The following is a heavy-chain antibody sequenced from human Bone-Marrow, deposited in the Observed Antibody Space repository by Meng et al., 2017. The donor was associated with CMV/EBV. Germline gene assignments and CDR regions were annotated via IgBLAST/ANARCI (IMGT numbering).Heavy chain of an antibody. CDR1: GFTFSSYG. CDR2: IRYDGSNK. CDR3: ARDGGPVPAAYYYYYGMDV. V-gene: IGHV3-30*02. Sequence: GESLKISCAASGFTFSSYGMHWVRQAPGKGLEWVAFIRYDGSNKYYADSVKGRFTISRDNSKNTLYLQMNSLRAEDTAVYYCARDGGPVPAAYYYYYGMDVWGQGTTVTVSS. D-gene: IGHD2-2*01. J-gene: IGHJ6*02.